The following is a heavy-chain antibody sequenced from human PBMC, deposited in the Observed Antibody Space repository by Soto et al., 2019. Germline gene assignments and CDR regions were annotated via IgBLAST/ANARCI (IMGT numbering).Heavy chain of an antibody. CDR1: GGSFSGFY. Sequence: QVQLEQWGAGLLKPSETLSLTCAIYGGSFSGFYWSWIRQPPGKGLEWIGEINDSGTTNYNPSLKSRVTISADTSKTHFSLRLTSVTAADTAVYYCARETSLNVYSHYGMDVWGQGTTVTVSS. CDR2: INDSGTT. V-gene: IGHV4-34*02. J-gene: IGHJ6*02. CDR3: ARETSLNVYSHYGMDV. D-gene: IGHD2-8*01.